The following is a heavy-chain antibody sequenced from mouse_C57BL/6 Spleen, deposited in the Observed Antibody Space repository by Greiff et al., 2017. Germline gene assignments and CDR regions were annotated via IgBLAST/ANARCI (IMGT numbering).Heavy chain of an antibody. Sequence: QVQLQQSGAELVKPGASVKLSCKASGYTFTSYWMHWVKQRPGQGLEWIGMIHPNSGSTNYNEKFKSKATLTVDKSSSTAYMQLSSLTSEDSAVYYCAREDYYGSSYYWGQGTTLTVSS. CDR1: GYTFTSYW. D-gene: IGHD1-1*01. CDR2: IHPNSGST. CDR3: AREDYYGSSYY. J-gene: IGHJ2*01. V-gene: IGHV1-64*01.